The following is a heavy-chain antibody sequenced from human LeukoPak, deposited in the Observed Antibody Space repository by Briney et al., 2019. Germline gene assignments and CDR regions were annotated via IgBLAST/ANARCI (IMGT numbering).Heavy chain of an antibody. V-gene: IGHV1-69*13. CDR1: GGTFISYG. Sequence: SVKVSCKASGGTFISYGISWVRQAPGQGVEWMGGIIPIFGTGNYAKKFQGRVTITAEESKRTAYMERSRRRSGETAVYYCARGSLGYCSSTSCYYYYYYMDVWGKGTTVTVSS. CDR2: IIPIFGTG. CDR3: ARGSLGYCSSTSCYYYYYYMDV. J-gene: IGHJ6*03. D-gene: IGHD2-2*01.